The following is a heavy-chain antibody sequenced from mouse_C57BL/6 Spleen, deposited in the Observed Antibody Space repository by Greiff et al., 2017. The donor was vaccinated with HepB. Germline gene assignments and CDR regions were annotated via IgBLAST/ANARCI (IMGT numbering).Heavy chain of an antibody. V-gene: IGHV1-85*01. CDR3: ARGFITTVVATGD. Sequence: VQLQQSGPELVKPGASVKLSCKASGYTFTSYDINWVKQRPGQGLEWIGWIYPRDGSTKYNEKFKGKATLTVDTSSSTAYMELHSLTSEDAAVYFCARGFITTVVATGDWGQGTLVTVSA. CDR2: IYPRDGST. CDR1: GYTFTSYD. D-gene: IGHD1-1*01. J-gene: IGHJ3*01.